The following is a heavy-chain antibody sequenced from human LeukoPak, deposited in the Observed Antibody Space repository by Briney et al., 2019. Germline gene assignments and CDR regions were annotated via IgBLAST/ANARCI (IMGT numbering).Heavy chain of an antibody. CDR1: GFTFSHYA. D-gene: IGHD5-12*01. CDR3: ARGYSHNSGGWLDL. Sequence: GGSLRLSCAVSGFTFSHYAMSWVRQAPGTGLEWVGSLTDSGDATYYADSVKGRLTISRDNSNSTLYLHISGLRDEDTAVYYCARGYSHNSGGWLDLWGQGTLVTVSS. J-gene: IGHJ5*02. CDR2: LTDSGDAT. V-gene: IGHV3-23*01.